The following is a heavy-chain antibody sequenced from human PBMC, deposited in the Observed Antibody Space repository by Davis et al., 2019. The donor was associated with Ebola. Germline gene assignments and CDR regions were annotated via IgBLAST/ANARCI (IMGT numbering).Heavy chain of an antibody. Sequence: PGGSLRLSCAASGFTFSKYAMSWVRQAPGKGLEWVSVISGSGGSTYYADSVKGRFTISRDNSKNTLYLQMNSLRAEDTAVYYCARSGLSFGVVKYHYGMDVWGKGTTVTVFS. J-gene: IGHJ6*04. CDR1: GFTFSKYA. D-gene: IGHD3-3*01. CDR3: ARSGLSFGVVKYHYGMDV. V-gene: IGHV3-23*01. CDR2: ISGSGGST.